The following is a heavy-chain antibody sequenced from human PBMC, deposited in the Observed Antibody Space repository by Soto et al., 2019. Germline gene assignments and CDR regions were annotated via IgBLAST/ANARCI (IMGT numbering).Heavy chain of an antibody. Sequence: SETLSLTCAVYDGSFTTYYWNWIRQPPGKGLEWIGEINHSGSTIYAPSLKSRVTISIDTSKNQFSLKLSSVTAADTAIYYCGNLVYWGQGTLVTVSS. D-gene: IGHD6-6*01. CDR1: DGSFTTYY. J-gene: IGHJ4*02. CDR2: INHSGST. V-gene: IGHV4-34*01. CDR3: GNLVY.